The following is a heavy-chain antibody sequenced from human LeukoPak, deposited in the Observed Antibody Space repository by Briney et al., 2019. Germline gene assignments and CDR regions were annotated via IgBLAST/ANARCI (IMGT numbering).Heavy chain of an antibody. D-gene: IGHD2-15*01. CDR3: AKGYCSGCSCCLDY. CDR2: ISGSGGST. J-gene: IGHJ4*02. V-gene: IGHV3-23*01. CDR1: GFTFSSYA. Sequence: PGGSLRLSCATSGFTFSSYAMSCVRQAPGKGLEWVSTISGSGGSTFYADSVKGRFTISRDNSKNTLYLQMNSLRAEDTAVYYCAKGYCSGCSCCLDYWGQGALVTVSS.